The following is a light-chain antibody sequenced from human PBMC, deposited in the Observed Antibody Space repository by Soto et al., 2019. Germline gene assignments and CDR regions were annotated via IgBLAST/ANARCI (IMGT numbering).Light chain of an antibody. CDR2: AAS. CDR1: QSITTY. V-gene: IGKV1-39*01. J-gene: IGKJ2*01. CDR3: QQSYSTPYT. Sequence: DIQMTQSPSSLSASVGDRVTITCRASQSITTYLNWYQQKPGKAPKLLIYAASNLQSGVPSMFSGSSSGTDFTLTISTLQPEDFATYYCQQSYSTPYTFGQGTELEIK.